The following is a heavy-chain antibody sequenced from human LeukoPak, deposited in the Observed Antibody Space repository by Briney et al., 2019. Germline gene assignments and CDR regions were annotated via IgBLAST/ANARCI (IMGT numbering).Heavy chain of an antibody. Sequence: ASVKVSCKASGYTFTSYGISWVRQAPGQGLEWMGRISAYNGNTNYAQKFQGRVTMTTDTSTNTAYMELRSLRSDDTAVYYCARDSEITMVRGVIDYWGQGTLVTVSS. V-gene: IGHV1-18*01. CDR1: GYTFTSYG. J-gene: IGHJ4*02. CDR2: ISAYNGNT. CDR3: ARDSEITMVRGVIDY. D-gene: IGHD3-10*01.